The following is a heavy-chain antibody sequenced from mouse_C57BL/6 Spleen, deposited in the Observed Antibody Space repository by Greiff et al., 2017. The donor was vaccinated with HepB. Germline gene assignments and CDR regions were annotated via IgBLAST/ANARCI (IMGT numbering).Heavy chain of an antibody. V-gene: IGHV1-50*01. D-gene: IGHD3-3*01. J-gene: IGHJ1*03. CDR1: GYTFTSYW. CDR2: IDPSDSYT. Sequence: QVQLQQPGAELVKPGASVKLSCKASGYTFTSYWMQWVKQRPGQGLEWIGEIDPSDSYTNYNQKFKGKATLTVDTSSSTAYMKLISLTSEDSAVYYCASRDERYFDVWGTGTTVTVSS. CDR3: ASRDERYFDV.